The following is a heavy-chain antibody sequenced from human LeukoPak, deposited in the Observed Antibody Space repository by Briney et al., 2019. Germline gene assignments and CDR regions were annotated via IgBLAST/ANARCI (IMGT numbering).Heavy chain of an antibody. CDR2: IYYSGST. D-gene: IGHD1-26*01. V-gene: IGHV4-39*07. Sequence: SETLSLTCSVSGGSVSGTNYYWAWIRQPPEKGLEWIGTIYYSGSTYYNVSLKSRVTISVDTSKNQFSLKLSSVTAADTAVYYCARAAAGIVGAADYWGQGTLVTVSS. CDR1: GGSVSGTNYY. CDR3: ARAAAGIVGAADY. J-gene: IGHJ4*02.